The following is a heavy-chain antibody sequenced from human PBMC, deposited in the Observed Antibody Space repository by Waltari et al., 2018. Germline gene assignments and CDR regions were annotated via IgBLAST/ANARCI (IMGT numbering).Heavy chain of an antibody. Sequence: EAQLLASGGGLVQPGGSLSLPCAASGLPFSNDAVSCARQAPGKGLEWVSLITANGDDTYYTDSVKGRFTISRDNSRNTLYLQLRSRRAEDTAVYYCAKDFYSAYGGDFFDHWGQGTLVTVSS. J-gene: IGHJ4*02. CDR1: GLPFSNDA. CDR2: ITANGDDT. D-gene: IGHD1-26*01. CDR3: AKDFYSAYGGDFFDH. V-gene: IGHV3-23*01.